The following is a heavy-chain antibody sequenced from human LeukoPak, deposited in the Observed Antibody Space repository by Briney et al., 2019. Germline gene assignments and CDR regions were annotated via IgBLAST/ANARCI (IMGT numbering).Heavy chain of an antibody. Sequence: ASVKVSCKASGYTFTSYYMHWVRQAPGQGLEWMGIINPSGGSTSYAQKFQGRVTMTRDMSTSAVYMELSSLRSEDTAVYYCARSVEMATIYYYYYMDVWGKGTTVTVSS. CDR2: INPSGGST. V-gene: IGHV1-46*01. CDR1: GYTFTSYY. J-gene: IGHJ6*03. D-gene: IGHD5-24*01. CDR3: ARSVEMATIYYYYYMDV.